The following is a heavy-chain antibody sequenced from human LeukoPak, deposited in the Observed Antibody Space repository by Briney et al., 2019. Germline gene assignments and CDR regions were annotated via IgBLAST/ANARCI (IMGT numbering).Heavy chain of an antibody. CDR1: GGSFSGYY. CDR3: ARAGYSSSWYVRFCFDP. V-gene: IGHV4-34*01. CDR2: INHSGST. D-gene: IGHD6-13*01. J-gene: IGHJ5*02. Sequence: SETLSLTCAVYGGSFSGYYWSWIRQPPGKGLEWIGEINHSGSTNYNPSLKSRVTISVDTSKNPFSLKLSSVTAADTAVYYCARAGYSSSWYVRFCFDPWGQGTLVTVSS.